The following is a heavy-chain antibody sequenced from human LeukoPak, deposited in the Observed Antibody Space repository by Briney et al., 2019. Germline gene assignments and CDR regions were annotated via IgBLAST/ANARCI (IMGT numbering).Heavy chain of an antibody. CDR2: ISYDGSNK. J-gene: IGHJ4*02. Sequence: GGSLRLSCAASGFTFSSYAMHWVRQAPGKGLEWVAVISYDGSNKYYADSVKGRFTISRDNSKNTLYLQMNSLRAEDTAVYYCARPAAMYYYDSSGFDYWGQGTLDTVSS. CDR1: GFTFSSYA. CDR3: ARPAAMYYYDSSGFDY. V-gene: IGHV3-30-3*01. D-gene: IGHD3-22*01.